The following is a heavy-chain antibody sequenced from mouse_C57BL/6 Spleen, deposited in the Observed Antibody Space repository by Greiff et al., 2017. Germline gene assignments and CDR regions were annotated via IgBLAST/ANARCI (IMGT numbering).Heavy chain of an antibody. V-gene: IGHV1-69*01. J-gene: IGHJ1*03. CDR3: ARGRLLRSDWYFDV. CDR1: GYTFTSYW. CDR2: IDPSDSYT. D-gene: IGHD1-1*01. Sequence: MESCKASGYTFTSYWMHWVKQRPGQGLEWIGEIDPSDSYTNYNQKFKGKSTLTVDKSSSTAYMQLSSLTSEDSAVYYCARGRLLRSDWYFDVWGTGTTVTVSS.